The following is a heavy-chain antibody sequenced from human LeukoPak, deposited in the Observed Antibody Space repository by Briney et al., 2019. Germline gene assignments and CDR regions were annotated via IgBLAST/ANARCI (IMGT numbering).Heavy chain of an antibody. J-gene: IGHJ4*02. CDR1: GFTVSSNY. Sequence: GGSLRLSCAASGFTVSSNYMSWVRQAPGKGLEWVSVIYSGGSTYYADSVKGRFTISRDNSKNTLYLQMNSLRAEDTAVYYCARVDYGDYGLDYWGQGTLVTVSS. V-gene: IGHV3-66*01. CDR2: IYSGGST. D-gene: IGHD4-17*01. CDR3: ARVDYGDYGLDY.